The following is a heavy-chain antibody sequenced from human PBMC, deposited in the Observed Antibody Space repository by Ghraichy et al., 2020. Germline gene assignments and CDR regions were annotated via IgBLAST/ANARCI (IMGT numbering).Heavy chain of an antibody. CDR2: ISGSGGST. J-gene: IGHJ4*02. V-gene: IGHV3-23*01. CDR3: ARIYNDAFDY. Sequence: LECVSSISGSGGSTYSADSLKGLFTISRDTSKNTLYLQMNSLRAEDTAVYYCARIYNDAFDYWGKGTL. D-gene: IGHD1-1*01.